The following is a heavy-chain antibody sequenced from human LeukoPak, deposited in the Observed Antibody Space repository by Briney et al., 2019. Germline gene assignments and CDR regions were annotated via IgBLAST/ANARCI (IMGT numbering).Heavy chain of an antibody. CDR2: ISGSGVAT. CDR3: AKDWGYSSSQGYYFDY. D-gene: IGHD6-13*01. J-gene: IGHJ4*02. V-gene: IGHV3-23*01. Sequence: GGSLRLSCAASGFTFSSYAVSWVRQAPGKGLEWVSSISGSGVATYSADSVKGRFTISRDNSKNTLYLQMNSLRAEDTAVYYCAKDWGYSSSQGYYFDYWGQGILVTVSS. CDR1: GFTFSSYA.